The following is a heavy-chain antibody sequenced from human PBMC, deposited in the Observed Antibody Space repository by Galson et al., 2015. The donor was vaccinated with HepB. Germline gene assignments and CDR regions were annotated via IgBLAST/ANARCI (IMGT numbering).Heavy chain of an antibody. J-gene: IGHJ4*02. V-gene: IGHV3-23*01. Sequence: SLRLSCAASGFTFSNYALSWVRQAPGKGLEWVSHISGSGGDTYYADSVKGRFTISRDNSKNTLYLQMNSLRAEDTAIYYCAKDRGDGSGTYYNYWGQGTLVTVSS. D-gene: IGHD3-10*01. CDR1: GFTFSNYA. CDR2: ISGSGGDT. CDR3: AKDRGDGSGTYYNY.